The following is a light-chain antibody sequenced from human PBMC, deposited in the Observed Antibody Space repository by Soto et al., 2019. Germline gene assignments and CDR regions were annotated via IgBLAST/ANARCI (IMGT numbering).Light chain of an antibody. J-gene: IGKJ2*01. Sequence: DVVMTQSPLSLPVTLGQPASISCRSTQSLVHSDGNTHLNWFQQRPGQSPRRLICKVSNRDSGVPDRFSGSASGTEFTLTISRVEAEDVGVYYCMQGTHWPYTFGQGTKLEIK. CDR1: QSLVHSDGNTH. CDR3: MQGTHWPYT. CDR2: KVS. V-gene: IGKV2-30*02.